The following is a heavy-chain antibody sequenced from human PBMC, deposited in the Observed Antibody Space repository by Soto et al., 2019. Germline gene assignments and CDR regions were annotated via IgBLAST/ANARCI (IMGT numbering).Heavy chain of an antibody. CDR3: ARGACSSTSCYLYY. CDR1: GGSISSGGYY. D-gene: IGHD2-2*01. Sequence: QVQLQESGPGLVKPSQTLSLTCTVSGGSISSGGYYWSWIRQHPGKGLEWIGYIYYSGSTYYNPSLKSRVTISVDTSKNQFSLKLRSVTAADTAVYYCARGACSSTSCYLYYWGQGTLVTVSS. V-gene: IGHV4-31*03. J-gene: IGHJ4*02. CDR2: IYYSGST.